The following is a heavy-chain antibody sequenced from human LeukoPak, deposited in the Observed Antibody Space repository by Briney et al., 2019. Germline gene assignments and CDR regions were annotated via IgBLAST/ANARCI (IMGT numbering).Heavy chain of an antibody. CDR2: INHSGST. V-gene: IGHV4-34*01. J-gene: IGHJ4*02. D-gene: IGHD5-24*01. Sequence: SETLSLTCAVYGGSSSGYYWSWIRQPPGKGLEWIGEINHSGSTNYNPSLKSRVTISVDTSKNQFSLKLSSVTAADTAVYYCAGDRWLHLYFDYWGQGTLVTVSS. CDR1: GGSSSGYY. CDR3: AGDRWLHLYFDY.